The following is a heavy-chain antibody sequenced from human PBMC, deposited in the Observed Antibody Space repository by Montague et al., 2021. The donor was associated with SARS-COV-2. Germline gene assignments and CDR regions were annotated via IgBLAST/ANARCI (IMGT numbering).Heavy chain of an antibody. D-gene: IGHD3-9*01. CDR1: GGSISRSY. J-gene: IGHJ6*02. CDR2: IYYTGST. Sequence: SETLSLTCTVSGGSISRSYWSWIRQPPGKGLEWIGYIYYTGSTDYNPSLKSRVTISVDTSKNQFSLKLSSVTAADTAVYYCAREGGLRYFDWLLRSDYYYYGMDVWGQGTTVTVSS. V-gene: IGHV4-59*12. CDR3: AREGGLRYFDWLLRSDYYYYGMDV.